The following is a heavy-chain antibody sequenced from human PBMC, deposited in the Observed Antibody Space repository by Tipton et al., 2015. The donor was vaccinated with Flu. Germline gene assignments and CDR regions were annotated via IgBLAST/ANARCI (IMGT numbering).Heavy chain of an antibody. D-gene: IGHD3-22*01. J-gene: IGHJ4*02. CDR1: GYTFTNDG. CDR3: ARKRGYDSSGYSDY. V-gene: IGHV1-18*01. CDR2: ISAYNGDI. Sequence: QVQLVQSGAEVKKPGASVRVSCKASGYTFTNDGISWVRQAPGQGLEWMGWISAYNGDINYAQKFQGRVTMTTDTSTSTAYMELRSRKLDDTAVYYCARKRGYDSSGYSDYWGQGTLVTVSS.